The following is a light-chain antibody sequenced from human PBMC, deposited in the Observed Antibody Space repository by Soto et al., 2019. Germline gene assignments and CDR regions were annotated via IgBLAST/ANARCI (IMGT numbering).Light chain of an antibody. CDR3: QQSYGTPIT. CDR1: QSISSY. CDR2: AAS. V-gene: IGKV1-39*01. J-gene: IGKJ5*01. Sequence: DIQMPQSPSSLSASVGDRVTITCLASQSISSYLNWYQQKPGKAPKLLIYAASSLQSEVPSRFSGSGSGTDFTLTITSLQPEDFATYYCQQSYGTPITFGQGTRLEI.